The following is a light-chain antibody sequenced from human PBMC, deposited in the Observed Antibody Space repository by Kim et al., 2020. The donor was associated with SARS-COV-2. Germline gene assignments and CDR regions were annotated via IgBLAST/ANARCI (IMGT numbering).Light chain of an antibody. CDR3: KQYNGYPYT. CDR1: QGINNY. V-gene: IGKV1-16*02. J-gene: IGKJ2*01. CDR2: GAS. Sequence: DIQMTQSPSSLSASVGDRITMTCRASQGINNYLGWFQQRPGRAPRSLIYGASNLQSGVPSKFSGSGFWTDFTLTITNLQPEDFATYDCKQYNGYPYTCGQGTKLEI.